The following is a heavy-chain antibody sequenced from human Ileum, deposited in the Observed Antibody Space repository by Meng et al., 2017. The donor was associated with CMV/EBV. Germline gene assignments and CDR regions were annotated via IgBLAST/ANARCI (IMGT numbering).Heavy chain of an antibody. J-gene: IGHJ6*02. CDR3: PRDGVMVLDPAPSYTFAMDV. D-gene: IGHD2-8*01. Sequence: ASVKVSCKASDDTFSSFGISWVRQAPGQGLEWMGWIGAYSGNTNYAQIFQGRVTMTTDTSTSIAYIELRSLTSDDTAVYYCPRDGVMVLDPAPSYTFAMDVWGQGTTVTVSS. CDR2: IGAYSGNT. V-gene: IGHV1-18*01. CDR1: DDTFSSFG.